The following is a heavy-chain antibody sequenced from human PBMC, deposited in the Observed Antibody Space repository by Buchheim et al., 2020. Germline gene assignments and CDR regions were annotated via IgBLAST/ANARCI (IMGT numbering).Heavy chain of an antibody. CDR1: GGSISSYY. CDR3: AREGRSGVGATYYYYYGMDV. J-gene: IGHJ6*02. V-gene: IGHV4-59*01. D-gene: IGHD1-26*01. CDR2: IYYSGST. Sequence: QVQLQESGPGLVKPSETLSLTCTVSGGSISSYYWSWIRQPPGKGLEWIGYIYYSGSTNYNPSLKSRVTISVDTSKNQFSLKLSSVTAADTAVYYCAREGRSGVGATYYYYYGMDVWGQGTT.